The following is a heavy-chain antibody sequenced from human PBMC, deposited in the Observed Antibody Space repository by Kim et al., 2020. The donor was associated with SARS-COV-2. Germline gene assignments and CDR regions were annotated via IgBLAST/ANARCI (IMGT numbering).Heavy chain of an antibody. V-gene: IGHV3-74*01. CDR3: ARRHFSSGWYYFDY. Sequence: ADAVEGLFTISRDNAKNTLYLQMNSLRAEDTAVYYCARRHFSSGWYYFDYWGQGTLVTVSS. D-gene: IGHD6-19*01. J-gene: IGHJ4*02.